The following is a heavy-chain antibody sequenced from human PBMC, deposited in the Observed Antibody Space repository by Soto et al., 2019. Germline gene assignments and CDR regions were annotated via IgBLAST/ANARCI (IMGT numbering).Heavy chain of an antibody. Sequence: QITLKESGPTLVKPTQTLTLTCTFSGFSLSTSGGGVGWIRQPPGKALEWLALIYWDDDKRYSPSLKSRLTITNGTSKNQVVLTMTHMDPVDTATYYRAHRGPREMATRDAFDMVGQWTMVTVSS. J-gene: IGHJ3*02. CDR1: GFSLSTSGGG. CDR2: IYWDDDK. D-gene: IGHD5-12*01. V-gene: IGHV2-5*02. CDR3: AHRGPREMATRDAFDM.